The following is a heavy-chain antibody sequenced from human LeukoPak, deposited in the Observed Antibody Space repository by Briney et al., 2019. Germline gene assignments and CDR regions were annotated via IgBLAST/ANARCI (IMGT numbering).Heavy chain of an antibody. Sequence: LRLSCAASGFTFSSYAMSWVRQAPGKGLEWIGYIYYSGSTYYNPSLKSRVTISVDTSKNQFSLKLSSVTAADTAVYYCARTDYGNYYFDYWGQGTLVTVSS. D-gene: IGHD4-17*01. CDR3: ARTDYGNYYFDY. CDR1: GFTFSSYA. CDR2: IYYSGST. V-gene: IGHV4-31*02. J-gene: IGHJ4*02.